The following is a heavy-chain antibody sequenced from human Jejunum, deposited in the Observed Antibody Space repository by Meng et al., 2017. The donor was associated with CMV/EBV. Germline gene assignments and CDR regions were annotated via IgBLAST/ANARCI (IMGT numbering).Heavy chain of an antibody. Sequence: QVRLVGSGGGVCPPGGSLRLCFAASGFTFRRGGMHWVRQAPGRGPEWVAFIEYDGSDKYYADSMKGRFTISRDNSKNTMYLQMTSLKAEDTALYYCAKDVDHWGQGTLVTVSS. CDR1: GFTFRRGG. CDR2: IEYDGSDK. J-gene: IGHJ4*02. CDR3: AKDVDH. V-gene: IGHV3-30*02.